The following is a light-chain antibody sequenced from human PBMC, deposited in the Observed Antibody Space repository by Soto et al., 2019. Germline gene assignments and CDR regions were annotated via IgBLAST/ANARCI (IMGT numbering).Light chain of an antibody. Sequence: QSVLTQPPSASGSPGQSVTISCTGTGSDVGDYNYVSWYQQHPGKAPKLMIYEVSKRPSGVPDRFSGSKSGNTASLIVSGLQAEDEATYYCSSYTGSLYVFGTGTKVTVL. CDR2: EVS. J-gene: IGLJ1*01. V-gene: IGLV2-8*01. CDR1: GSDVGDYNY. CDR3: SSYTGSLYV.